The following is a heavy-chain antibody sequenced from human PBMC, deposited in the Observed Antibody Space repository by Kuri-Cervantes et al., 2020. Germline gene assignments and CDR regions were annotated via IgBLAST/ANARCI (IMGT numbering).Heavy chain of an antibody. V-gene: IGHV5-51*01. D-gene: IGHD2-15*01. CDR2: IYPDDSDT. CDR1: GYRFSNYW. CDR3: ALPRGFCAGGRCHPPDS. J-gene: IGHJ5*01. Sequence: GGSLRLSCKGSGYRFSNYWIGWVRQMPGRGLEWMGIIYPDDSDTRYSPSFQGRVTISADKSATTAYLQWSSLRASDTAIYYCALPRGFCAGGRCHPPDSWGQGTRVTVSS.